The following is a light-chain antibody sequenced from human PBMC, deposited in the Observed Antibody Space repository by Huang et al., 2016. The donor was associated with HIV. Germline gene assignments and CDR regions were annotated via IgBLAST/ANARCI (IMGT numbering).Light chain of an antibody. Sequence: DIQMTQSPSSLSASVGDRVIMTCRASQTITTYLNWYQQRPGKAPKLLIYAASSLQSGVPSRCSGSGSGTDFNLNISSLQPEDFATYYCQQSYSSLLSFAGGTKVAIK. J-gene: IGKJ4*01. CDR2: AAS. CDR3: QQSYSSLLS. CDR1: QTITTY. V-gene: IGKV1-39*01.